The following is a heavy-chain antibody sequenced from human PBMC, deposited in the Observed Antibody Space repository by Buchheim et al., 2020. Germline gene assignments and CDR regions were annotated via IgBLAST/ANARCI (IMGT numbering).Heavy chain of an antibody. CDR2: ASHDGTYK. V-gene: IGHV3-30*18. CDR3: AKDLGFHFASGSSYFDS. D-gene: IGHD3-10*01. CDR1: GFTFSDYD. J-gene: IGHJ4*02. Sequence: QVQLVESGGGVVQPGRFLRLSCAASGFTFSDYDMHWVRQPPGRGLEWVAVASHDGTYKYYADSVKGRFTISRDNSKNTLYLQMNSLRTGDTAIYYCAKDLGFHFASGSSYFDSWGQGAL.